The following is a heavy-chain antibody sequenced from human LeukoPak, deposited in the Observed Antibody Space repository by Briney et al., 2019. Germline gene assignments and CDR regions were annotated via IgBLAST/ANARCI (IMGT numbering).Heavy chain of an antibody. Sequence: GGSLRLSCAASGLTFRNYWMSWARQAPGKGLEWVANIRPDGGVQNYVESVKGRFTISRDNAANSLFLQMNSLRAEDTAVYYCATSFPYCSVDSCALGGQGTLVTVSS. CDR2: IRPDGGVQ. D-gene: IGHD2-15*01. V-gene: IGHV3-7*01. CDR3: ATSFPYCSVDSCAL. J-gene: IGHJ4*02. CDR1: GLTFRNYW.